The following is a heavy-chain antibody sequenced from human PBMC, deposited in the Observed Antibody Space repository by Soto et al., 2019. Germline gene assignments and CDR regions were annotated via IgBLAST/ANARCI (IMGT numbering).Heavy chain of an antibody. J-gene: IGHJ4*02. CDR3: ARDRGYSYGYVYD. CDR1: GFTFSSYG. D-gene: IGHD5-18*01. Sequence: SLRLSCAASGFTFSSYGMHWVRQAPGKGLEWVAVIWYDGSNKYYADSVKGRFTISRDNSKNTLYLQMNSLRAEDTAVYYCARDRGYSYGYVYDWGQGTLVTVSS. V-gene: IGHV3-33*01. CDR2: IWYDGSNK.